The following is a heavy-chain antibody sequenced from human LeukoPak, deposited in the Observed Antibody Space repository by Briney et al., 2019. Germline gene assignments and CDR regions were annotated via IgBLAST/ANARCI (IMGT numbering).Heavy chain of an antibody. V-gene: IGHV4-59*08. CDR3: ARLHAGRYFDY. J-gene: IGHJ4*02. CDR2: IYYSGST. Sequence: SETLSLTCTVSGGSISSYYWSWIRQPPGKGLEGIGYIYYSGSTNYNPSLKSRVTISVDTSKNHFSLKLSSVTAADTAVYYCARLHAGRYFDYWGQGTLVTVSS. CDR1: GGSISSYY. D-gene: IGHD1-26*01.